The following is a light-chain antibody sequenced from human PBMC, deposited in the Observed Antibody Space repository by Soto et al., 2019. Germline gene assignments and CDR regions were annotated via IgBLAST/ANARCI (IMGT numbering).Light chain of an antibody. CDR1: SGDVGGYNY. CDR3: RSYAGSNNFVV. Sequence: QSALTQPPSASGSPGQSVSISSTGTSGDVGGYNYVSWYQQHPGKAPKLMIYEVSKRPSGVPDRFSGSKSGNTASLTVSGLQTEDEADYYCRSYAGSNNFVVFGGGTKLTVL. V-gene: IGLV2-8*01. J-gene: IGLJ2*01. CDR2: EVS.